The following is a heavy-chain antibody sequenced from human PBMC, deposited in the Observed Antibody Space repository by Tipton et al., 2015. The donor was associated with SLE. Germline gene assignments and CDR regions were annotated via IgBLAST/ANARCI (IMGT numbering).Heavy chain of an antibody. D-gene: IGHD5-18*01. V-gene: IGHV4-59*11. CDR1: GGSISSHY. CDR3: ARGGQLWLNYFDY. Sequence: TLSLTCPVSGGSISSHYWSWIRQPPGKGLEWIGSIYYSGSTYYNPSLKSRVTISVDTAKNQFTLKLTLMTAADKDVYYCARGGQLWLNYFDYWSQGTVFSVSS. J-gene: IGHJ4*02. CDR2: IYYSGST.